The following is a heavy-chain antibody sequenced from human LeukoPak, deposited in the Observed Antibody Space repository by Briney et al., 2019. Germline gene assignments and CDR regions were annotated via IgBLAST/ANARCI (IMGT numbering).Heavy chain of an antibody. CDR3: AKDGQYSSSPWYYYYGMDV. Sequence: QSGGSLRLSCAASGFTFSSYWMHWVRQAPGKGLEWVSLISGDGGSTYYADSVKGRFTISRDNSKNSLYLQMNSLRTEDTALYYCAKDGQYSSSPWYYYYGMDVWGQGTTVTVSS. D-gene: IGHD6-6*01. J-gene: IGHJ6*02. CDR2: ISGDGGST. CDR1: GFTFSSYW. V-gene: IGHV3-43*02.